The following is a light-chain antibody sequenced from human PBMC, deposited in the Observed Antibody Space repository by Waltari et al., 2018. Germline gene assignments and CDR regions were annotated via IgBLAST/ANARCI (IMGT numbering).Light chain of an antibody. V-gene: IGKV3-15*01. J-gene: IGKJ1*01. CDR3: QQYNNWPPWT. Sequence: EIVMTQSPATLSVSPGERATLSCRASQSVRSNLAWYQQKPGQAPRLLIYGASTRATGISARFSGSGSGTEFTLTISSLQSEDFAVYYCQQYNNWPPWTCGQGTKVEIK. CDR1: QSVRSN. CDR2: GAS.